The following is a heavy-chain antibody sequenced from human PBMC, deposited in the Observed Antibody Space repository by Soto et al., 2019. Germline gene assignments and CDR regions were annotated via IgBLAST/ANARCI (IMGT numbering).Heavy chain of an antibody. CDR3: AKGKAWNYRKGMDV. J-gene: IGHJ6*02. CDR1: GFTFSSYG. D-gene: IGHD1-7*01. CDR2: ISYDGSNK. V-gene: IGHV3-30*18. Sequence: QVQLVESGGGVVQPGRSLRLSCAASGFTFSSYGMHWVRQAPGKGLEWVVVISYDGSNKYYADSVKGRFTISRDNSKNTLYLQMNSLRAEDTAVYYCAKGKAWNYRKGMDVWGQGTTVTVSS.